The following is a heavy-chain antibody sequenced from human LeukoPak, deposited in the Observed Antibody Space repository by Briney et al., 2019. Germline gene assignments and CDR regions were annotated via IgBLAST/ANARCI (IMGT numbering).Heavy chain of an antibody. Sequence: GGSLRLSCAASGFNFSSDAMHWVRQAPGKGLEWVAVLSYDGSNRHYADSVKGRFTISRDNSKNTLYLQMNNLRAEDTAIYYCANDGRGSYTFDYWGQGTLVTVSS. V-gene: IGHV3-30*18. CDR2: LSYDGSNR. CDR1: GFNFSSDA. CDR3: ANDGRGSYTFDY. D-gene: IGHD1-26*01. J-gene: IGHJ4*02.